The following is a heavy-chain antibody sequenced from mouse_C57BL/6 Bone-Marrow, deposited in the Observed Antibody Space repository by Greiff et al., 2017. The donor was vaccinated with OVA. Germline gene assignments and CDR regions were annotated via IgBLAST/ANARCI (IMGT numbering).Heavy chain of an antibody. CDR2: IRNKANGYTT. D-gene: IGHD1-1*01. V-gene: IGHV7-3*01. Sequence: EVMLVESGGGLVQPGGSLSLSCAASGFTFTDYYMSWVRQPPGKALEWLGFIRNKANGYTTEYSASVKGRFTISRDNSQSILYLQMNALRAEDSATYYCARYLIPITTVVYWYFDVWGTGTTVTVSS. CDR3: ARYLIPITTVVYWYFDV. J-gene: IGHJ1*03. CDR1: GFTFTDYY.